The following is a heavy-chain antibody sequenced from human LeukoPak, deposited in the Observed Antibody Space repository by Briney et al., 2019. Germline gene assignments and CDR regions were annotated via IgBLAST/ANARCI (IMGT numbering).Heavy chain of an antibody. V-gene: IGHV4-59*12. Sequence: SETLSLTCTVSGGSISSYYWSWIRQPPGKGLEWIGYIYHSGSTNYNPSLKSRVTISVDKSKNQFSLKLSSVTAADTAVYYCARWISGYPFFDIWGQGTMVTVSS. CDR2: IYHSGST. CDR3: ARWISGYPFFDI. D-gene: IGHD3-22*01. J-gene: IGHJ3*02. CDR1: GGSISSYY.